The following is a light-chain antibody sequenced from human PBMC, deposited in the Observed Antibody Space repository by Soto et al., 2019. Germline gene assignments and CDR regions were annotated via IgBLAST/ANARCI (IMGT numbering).Light chain of an antibody. CDR3: QSYDSSLSGSEVV. J-gene: IGLJ2*01. Sequence: QSVLTQPPSMSGAPGQRVTISCTGSRSNIGAGYDVHWYQQLPGTAPKLLIYGNSNRPSGVPDRFSGSKSGTSASLAITGLQAEDEAVYYCQSYDSSLSGSEVVFGGGTKLTVL. V-gene: IGLV1-40*01. CDR2: GNS. CDR1: RSNIGAGYD.